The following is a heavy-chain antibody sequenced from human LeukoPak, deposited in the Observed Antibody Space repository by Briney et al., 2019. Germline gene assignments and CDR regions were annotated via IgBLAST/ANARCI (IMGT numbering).Heavy chain of an antibody. CDR3: ARIRAMATSD. CDR2: LHWHDDR. D-gene: IGHD5-24*01. V-gene: IGHV2-70*11. CDR1: GFSLSTTGMC. J-gene: IGHJ3*01. Sequence: SGPALVKPTQTLTLTCTFSGFSLSTTGMCVSWIRQPPGKPLEWLARLHWHDDRYYSTSLKTRLTISKDTSKNQVVLTMTNMDPVDTATHYCARIRAMATSDWGQGTMVTVSS.